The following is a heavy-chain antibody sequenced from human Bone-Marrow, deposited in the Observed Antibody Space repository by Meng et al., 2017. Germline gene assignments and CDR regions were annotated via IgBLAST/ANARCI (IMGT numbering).Heavy chain of an antibody. CDR3: ARDAYYYVSGDLNWFDP. V-gene: IGHV3-7*01. CDR2: IKEDGSEK. Sequence: GGSLRLSCVGSGFTFSTYWMSWVRQAPGKGLEWVANIKEDGSEKYYVDSVKGRFTISRDNAKNSLYLQMNSLRAEDTAVYYCARDAYYYVSGDLNWFDPWGQGTRVTVSS. D-gene: IGHD3-10*01. CDR1: GFTFSTYW. J-gene: IGHJ5*02.